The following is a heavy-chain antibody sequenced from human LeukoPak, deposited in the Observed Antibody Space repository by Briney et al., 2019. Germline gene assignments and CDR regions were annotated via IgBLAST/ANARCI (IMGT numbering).Heavy chain of an antibody. CDR2: MSGSGCST. CDR1: GFTFSSYA. D-gene: IGHD6-19*01. V-gene: IGHV3-23*01. J-gene: IGHJ4*01. Sequence: GGSLRLSCAPSGFTFSSYAMSWLRQAPGRGLEWLSAMSGSGCSTYYADSVKGRFTISRDNSKNTLYLQMNSLRDEHKGVYYGTEDREIAVAGTCDYWGPGTLVTVSS. CDR3: TEDREIAVAGTCDY.